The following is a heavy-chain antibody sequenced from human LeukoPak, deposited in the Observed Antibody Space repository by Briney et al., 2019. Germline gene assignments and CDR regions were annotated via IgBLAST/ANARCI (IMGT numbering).Heavy chain of an antibody. CDR2: IYYSGST. Sequence: SETLSLTCTVSGGSISSSSYYWGWIRQPPGKGLEWIGSIYYSGSTYYNPSLKSRVTISVDTSKNQFSLRLSSVTAADTAVYFWAREDPTRFFDYWGQGTLVTVSS. CDR1: GGSISSSSYY. V-gene: IGHV4-39*07. CDR3: AREDPTRFFDY. J-gene: IGHJ4*02.